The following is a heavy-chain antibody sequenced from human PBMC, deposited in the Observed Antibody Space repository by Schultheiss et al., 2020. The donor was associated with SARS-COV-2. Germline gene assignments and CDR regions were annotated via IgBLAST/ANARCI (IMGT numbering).Heavy chain of an antibody. CDR2: INSDGSST. CDR3: ARGGGYGRHDV. Sequence: GGSLRLSCAASGFTFSSYSMNWVRQAPGKGLEWVSRINSDGSSTSYADSVKGRFTISRDNAKNTLYLQMNSLRAEDTAVYYCARGGGYGRHDVWGQGTLVTVSS. CDR1: GFTFSSYS. J-gene: IGHJ4*02. V-gene: IGHV3-74*01. D-gene: IGHD5-12*01.